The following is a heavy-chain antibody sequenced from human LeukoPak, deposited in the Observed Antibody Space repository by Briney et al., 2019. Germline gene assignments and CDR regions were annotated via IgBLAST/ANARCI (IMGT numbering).Heavy chain of an antibody. Sequence: SVKVSCKASGGTFSSYAISWVRQAPGQGLEWMGGIIPIFGTANYAQKFQGRVTITTDESTGTAYMELSSLRSEDTAVYYCARGRGAIVVVPAALADWGQGTLVTVSS. CDR3: ARGRGAIVVVPAALAD. CDR2: IIPIFGTA. CDR1: GGTFSSYA. D-gene: IGHD2-2*01. J-gene: IGHJ4*02. V-gene: IGHV1-69*05.